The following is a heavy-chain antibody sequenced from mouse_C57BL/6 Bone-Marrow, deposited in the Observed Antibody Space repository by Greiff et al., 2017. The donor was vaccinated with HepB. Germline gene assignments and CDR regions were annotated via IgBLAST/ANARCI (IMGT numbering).Heavy chain of an antibody. J-gene: IGHJ1*03. CDR2: IRSKSSNNAT. V-gene: IGHV10-3*01. CDR3: VRDYSCGPWYFDV. Sequence: EVQGVESGGGLVQPKGSLKLSCAASGFTFNTYAMHWVRQAPGKGLEWVARIRSKSSNNATYYADSVKDRFTISRDDSQSMLYLQMNNLKTEDTAMYYCVRDYSCGPWYFDVWGTGTTVTVSS. CDR1: GFTFNTYA.